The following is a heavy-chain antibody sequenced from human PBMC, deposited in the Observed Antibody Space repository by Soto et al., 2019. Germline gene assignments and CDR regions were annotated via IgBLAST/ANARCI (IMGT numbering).Heavy chain of an antibody. CDR1: GYTFTSYY. J-gene: IGHJ6*02. CDR2: INPSGGST. D-gene: IGHD3-16*01. CDR3: ARVGGLSDLYYYGMDV. V-gene: IGHV1-46*01. Sequence: QVQLVQSGAEVKKPGASAKVSCKASGYTFTSYYMHWVRQAPGQGLEWMGIINPSGGSTSYAQKFQGRVTMTRDTSTSTVYMVLSSLRSEDTAVYYCARVGGLSDLYYYGMDVWGQGTTVTVSS.